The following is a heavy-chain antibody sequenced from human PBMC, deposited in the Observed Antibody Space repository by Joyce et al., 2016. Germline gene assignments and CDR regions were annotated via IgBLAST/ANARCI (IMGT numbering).Heavy chain of an antibody. J-gene: IGHJ4*02. CDR1: GFSFSGYY. V-gene: IGHV1-2*02. CDR3: AREYGGTFYFDY. Sequence: QVQLVPSGAAVKNPGASVQVSCKASGFSFSGYYLHWVRQAPGQGLEWKGWINPDRGDTIYAQKFQGRVTMTRDTSISTVDLELGRLTSDDTALYYCAREYGGTFYFDYWGQVTLVTVSS. D-gene: IGHD4-23*01. CDR2: INPDRGDT.